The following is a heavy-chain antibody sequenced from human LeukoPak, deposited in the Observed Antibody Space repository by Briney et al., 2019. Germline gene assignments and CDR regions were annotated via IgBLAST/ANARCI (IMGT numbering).Heavy chain of an antibody. J-gene: IGHJ3*02. Sequence: PGGSLRLSCAASGFIFSSYAITWVRQAPGKGLEWVSAISGSGGNTYYADSVEGRFTISRDNSKNTLYLQMNSLRAEDTAVYYCASRNGFHYDSNAFDIWGQGTMVTVSS. CDR2: ISGSGGNT. D-gene: IGHD3-22*01. CDR3: ASRNGFHYDSNAFDI. CDR1: GFIFSSYA. V-gene: IGHV3-23*01.